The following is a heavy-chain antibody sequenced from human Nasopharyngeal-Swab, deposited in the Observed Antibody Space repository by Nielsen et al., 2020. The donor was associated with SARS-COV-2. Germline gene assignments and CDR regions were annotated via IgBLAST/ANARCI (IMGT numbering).Heavy chain of an antibody. Sequence: GGSLRLSCAASGFTFSDYYMSWIHQAPGRGLEWVSYISSSGSTIYYADSVKGRFTISRDSAKNSLYLQMNSLRAEDTAVYYCAREDTDYYDSSGYFDYWGQGTLVTVSS. CDR3: AREDTDYYDSSGYFDY. J-gene: IGHJ4*02. V-gene: IGHV3-11*01. D-gene: IGHD3-22*01. CDR1: GFTFSDYY. CDR2: ISSSGSTI.